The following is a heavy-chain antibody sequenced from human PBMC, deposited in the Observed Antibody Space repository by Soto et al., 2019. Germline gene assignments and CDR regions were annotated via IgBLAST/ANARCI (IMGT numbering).Heavy chain of an antibody. CDR3: ARDMGSHSQFIFEY. CDR1: GFNFDVYA. Sequence: QVQLVESGGGVVQPGRSPRLSCAASGFNFDVYAMHWVRQAPGKGLEWVAIISYDGGNEYYADSVKGRFTISRDNSRNTLSLQMNSLRAEDTAVYYCARDMGSHSQFIFEYWGQGALVTVSS. V-gene: IGHV3-30-3*01. D-gene: IGHD3-10*01. CDR2: ISYDGGNE. J-gene: IGHJ4*02.